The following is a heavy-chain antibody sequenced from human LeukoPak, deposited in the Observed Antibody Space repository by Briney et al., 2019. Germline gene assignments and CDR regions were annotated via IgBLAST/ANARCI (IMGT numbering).Heavy chain of an antibody. V-gene: IGHV4-34*01. CDR2: INHSGST. Sequence: SETLSLTCAVYGGSFSGYYWSWIRQPPGKGLEWIGEINHSGSTNYNPSLKSRVTISVDTSKNQFSLKLSSVTAADTAVYYCARYFAVAGCFDYWGQGTLVTVSS. CDR3: ARYFAVAGCFDY. CDR1: GGSFSGYY. D-gene: IGHD6-19*01. J-gene: IGHJ4*02.